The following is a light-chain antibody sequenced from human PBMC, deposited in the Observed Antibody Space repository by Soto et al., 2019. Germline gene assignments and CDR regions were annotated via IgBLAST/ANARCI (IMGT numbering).Light chain of an antibody. CDR2: AAS. V-gene: IGKV1-12*01. CDR3: QQANSFPIT. CDR1: QSISIW. Sequence: DIQITQSPSTLSASVGDRVTITCRASQSISIWLAWYQQKPGKAPKLLIYAASSLQSGVPSRFSGSGSGTDFTLTISSLQPEDFATYYCQQANSFPITFGQGTRLEI. J-gene: IGKJ5*01.